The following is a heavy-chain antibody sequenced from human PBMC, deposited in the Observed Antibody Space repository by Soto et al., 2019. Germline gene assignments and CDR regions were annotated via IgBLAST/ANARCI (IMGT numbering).Heavy chain of an antibody. D-gene: IGHD6-6*01. Sequence: QVQLVQSGAEVKKPGSSVKVSCKASGGTFSSYAISWVRQAPGQGLEWMGGIIPIFGTANYAQKFQGRVTITADESTSTAYMELSSLRSEDTAVYYCARDQSIAARPYYYYYYGMDVWGQGTTVTVSS. V-gene: IGHV1-69*01. CDR3: ARDQSIAARPYYYYYYGMDV. CDR1: GGTFSSYA. CDR2: IIPIFGTA. J-gene: IGHJ6*02.